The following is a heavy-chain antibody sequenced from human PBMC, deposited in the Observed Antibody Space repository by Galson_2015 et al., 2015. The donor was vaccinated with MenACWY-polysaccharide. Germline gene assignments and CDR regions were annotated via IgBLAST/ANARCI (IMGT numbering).Heavy chain of an antibody. V-gene: IGHV3-23*01. D-gene: IGHD2-15*01. CDR3: AKANSGGICTSGWACWFDP. CDR2: IGGSGTI. Sequence: SLRLSCAASGFTFTNYAMNWVRQAPGKGLEWVSSIGGSGTIYYADSVQGRFTISRDNSKNMVYLQMNSLRAEDTAIYYCAKANSGGICTSGWACWFDPWGQGSLVIVSS. CDR1: GFTFTNYA. J-gene: IGHJ5*02.